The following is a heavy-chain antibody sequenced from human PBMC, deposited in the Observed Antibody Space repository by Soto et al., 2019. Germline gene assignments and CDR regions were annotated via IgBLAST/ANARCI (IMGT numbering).Heavy chain of an antibody. CDR2: IKSKTDGGTT. CDR1: GFTFSNAW. J-gene: IGHJ4*02. D-gene: IGHD2-8*01. CDR3: TTQSPEWPRFDY. Sequence: GGSLRLSCAASGFTFSNAWMSWVRQAPGKGLEWVGRIKSKTDGGTTDYAAPVKGRFTISRDDSKNTLYLQMNSLKTEDTAVYYCTTQSPEWPRFDYWGQGTLVTVSS. V-gene: IGHV3-15*01.